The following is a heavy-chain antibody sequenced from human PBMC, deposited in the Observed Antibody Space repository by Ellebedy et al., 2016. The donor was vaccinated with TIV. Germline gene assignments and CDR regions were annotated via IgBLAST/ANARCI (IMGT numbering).Heavy chain of an antibody. J-gene: IGHJ4*02. CDR2: ISYDGSNK. CDR1: GFTFSSYA. CDR3: ARDLYVLRFLEWLGPYYFDY. Sequence: GESLKISXAASGFTFSSYAMHWVRQAPGKGLEWVAVISYDGSNKYYADSVKGRFTISRDNAKNSLYLQMNSLRAEDTAVYYCARDLYVLRFLEWLGPYYFDYWGQGTLVTVSS. D-gene: IGHD3-3*01. V-gene: IGHV3-30-3*01.